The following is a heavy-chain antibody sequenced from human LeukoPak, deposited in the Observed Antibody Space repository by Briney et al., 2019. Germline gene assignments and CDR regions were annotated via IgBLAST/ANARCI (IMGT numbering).Heavy chain of an antibody. CDR3: ARNEPIVGATWFYDH. V-gene: IGHV1-18*01. Sequence: ASVKVSCKASGYTFISYGIGWVRQAPGQGLEWMGWISAYNGNTNYAENLQGRVTMTTDTSTSTAYMELRSLGSDDTAVYYCARNEPIVGATWFYDHWGQGTLVTVSS. J-gene: IGHJ4*02. CDR2: ISAYNGNT. D-gene: IGHD1-26*01. CDR1: GYTFISYG.